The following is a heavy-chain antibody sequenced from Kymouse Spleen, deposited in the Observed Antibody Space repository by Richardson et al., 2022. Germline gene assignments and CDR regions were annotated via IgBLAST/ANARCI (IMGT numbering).Heavy chain of an antibody. CDR3: AREVAAALTTTTTVWTS. V-gene: IGHV4-4*02. Sequence: QVQLQESGPGLVKPSGTLSLTCAVSGGSISSSNWWSWVRQPPGKGLEWIGEIYHSGSTNYNPSLKSRVTISVDKSKNQFSLKLSSVTAADTAVYYCAREVAAALTTTTTVWTSGAKGPRSPSPQ. D-gene: IGHD6-13*01. CDR1: GGSISSSNW. J-gene: IGHJ6*02. CDR2: IYHSGST.